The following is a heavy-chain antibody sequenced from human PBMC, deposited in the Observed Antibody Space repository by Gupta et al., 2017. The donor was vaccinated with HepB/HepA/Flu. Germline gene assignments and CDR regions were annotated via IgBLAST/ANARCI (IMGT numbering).Heavy chain of an antibody. V-gene: IGHV1-2*02. Sequence: QVQLVQSGAEVKNPGASVKVSCKASGSTFPDYYIHWVRQAPGQGLEWMGWIYGNTGATRYAQPFQDRVTMTRDTSITTSHLEMTSLTSDDAAVYYCARDAVRAGVSGSWFDSWGQGTLVSVSS. CDR2: IYGNTGAT. D-gene: IGHD2-8*01. CDR1: GSTFPDYY. J-gene: IGHJ5*01. CDR3: ARDAVRAGVSGSWFDS.